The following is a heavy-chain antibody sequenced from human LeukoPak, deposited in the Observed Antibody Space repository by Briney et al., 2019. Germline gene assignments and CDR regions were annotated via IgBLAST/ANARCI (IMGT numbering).Heavy chain of an antibody. CDR1: GYTFTSYA. CDR2: INAGNGNT. CDR3: ARVGYSSSWYGYGMDV. D-gene: IGHD6-13*01. V-gene: IGHV1-3*01. J-gene: IGHJ6*02. Sequence: GASVKVSCKASGYTFTSYAMHWVRQAPGLRLEWMGWINAGNGNTKYSQKFQGRVTITRDTSASTAYMELSSLRSEDTAVYYCARVGYSSSWYGYGMDVWGQGTTVTVSS.